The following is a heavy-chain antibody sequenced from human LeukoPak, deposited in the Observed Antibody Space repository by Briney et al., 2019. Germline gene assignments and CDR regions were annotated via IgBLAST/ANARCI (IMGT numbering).Heavy chain of an antibody. J-gene: IGHJ4*02. Sequence: PGGSLTLSCAASGFTFSCFWTSWVRQAPGKGLEWVANIKPDGSGKYYVDSVKGRFTISRDNAKNSLYVQMNRLRAEDTAVYYCARIFCGSGGCYYDYWGEGTLVTVSS. CDR2: IKPDGSGK. V-gene: IGHV3-7*01. CDR1: GFTFSCFW. D-gene: IGHD2-21*01. CDR3: ARIFCGSGGCYYDY.